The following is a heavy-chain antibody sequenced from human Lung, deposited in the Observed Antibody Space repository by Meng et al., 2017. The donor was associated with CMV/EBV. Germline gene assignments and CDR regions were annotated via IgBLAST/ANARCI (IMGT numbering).Heavy chain of an antibody. V-gene: IGHV3-30*04. Sequence: SXAASGFPFRSYAMHWVRQAPGKGLEWVAVVSHHGRNKYYADSVKGRFTISRDNSKNTLYLHMNSLRAEDSAVFYCARARATGTDTSSPDSWGQGTXVTVSS. J-gene: IGHJ4*02. CDR3: ARARATGTDTSSPDS. D-gene: IGHD6-13*01. CDR2: VSHHGRNK. CDR1: GFPFRSYA.